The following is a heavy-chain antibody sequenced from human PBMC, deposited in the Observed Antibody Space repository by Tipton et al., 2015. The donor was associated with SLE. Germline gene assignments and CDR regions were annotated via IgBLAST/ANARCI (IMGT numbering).Heavy chain of an antibody. V-gene: IGHV3-53*05. J-gene: IGHJ4*02. CDR1: GFTVSSNY. CDR3: ARDRGSGWFDFDY. D-gene: IGHD6-19*01. CDR2: IYSGGST. Sequence: GSLRLSCAASGFTVSSNYMSWVRQAPGKGLEWVSVIYSGGSTYYAGSVKGRFTISRDNSKNTLYLQMNSLRAEDTAVYYCARDRGSGWFDFDYWGQGTLVTVSS.